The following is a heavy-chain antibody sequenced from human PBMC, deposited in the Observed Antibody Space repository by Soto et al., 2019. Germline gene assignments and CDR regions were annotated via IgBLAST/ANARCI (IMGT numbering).Heavy chain of an antibody. D-gene: IGHD3-10*01. CDR3: AKSVDGSGLWLSYYYGMDV. Sequence: QVQLVESGGGVVQPGRSLRLSCAASGFTFSSYGMHWVRQAPGKGLEWVAVISYDGSNKYYADSVKGRFTISRDNSKNPLYLQMDSLRAEDTAVYYCAKSVDGSGLWLSYYYGMDVWGQGTTVTVSS. CDR1: GFTFSSYG. V-gene: IGHV3-30*18. CDR2: ISYDGSNK. J-gene: IGHJ6*02.